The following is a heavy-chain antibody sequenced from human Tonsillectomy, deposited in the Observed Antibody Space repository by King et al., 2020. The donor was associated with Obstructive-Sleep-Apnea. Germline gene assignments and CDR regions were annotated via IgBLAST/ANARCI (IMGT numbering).Heavy chain of an antibody. CDR1: GFTFSSYA. D-gene: IGHD3-22*01. Sequence: VQLVESGGGVVQPGRSLRLSCAASGFTFSSYAMHWVRQAPGKGLEWVAVISYDGSNKYYADSVKGRFTISRDNSKNTLYLQMNSLRAEDTAVYYCARGQGKYYYDNSGYFDYWGQGTLVTVSS. V-gene: IGHV3-30-3*01. J-gene: IGHJ4*02. CDR2: ISYDGSNK. CDR3: ARGQGKYYYDNSGYFDY.